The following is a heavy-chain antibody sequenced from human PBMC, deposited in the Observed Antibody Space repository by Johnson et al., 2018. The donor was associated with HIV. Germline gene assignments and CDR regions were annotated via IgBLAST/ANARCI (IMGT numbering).Heavy chain of an antibody. J-gene: IGHJ3*02. V-gene: IGHV3-7*03. D-gene: IGHD4-23*01. CDR3: ARVRVGSGGKGSFDS. CDR1: GFTFSTYW. Sequence: VQLVESGGGLVQPGGSLRLSCAASGFTFSTYWMSWVRQAPGKGLEWVANIKQDGSEKYYVDSVKGRLTISRDNAKNSLSLQMNSLRAEDTAMYYCARVRVGSGGKGSFDSWGQGTVVTVSS. CDR2: IKQDGSEK.